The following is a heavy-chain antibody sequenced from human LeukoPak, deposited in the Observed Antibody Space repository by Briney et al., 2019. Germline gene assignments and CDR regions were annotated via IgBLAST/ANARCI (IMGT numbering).Heavy chain of an antibody. CDR1: GGSFSGYY. J-gene: IGHJ3*02. CDR3: ARGHCSSTSCLDAFDI. D-gene: IGHD2-2*01. CDR2: INHSGST. V-gene: IGHV4-34*01. Sequence: SETLSLTCAVYGGSFSGYYWSWIRQPPGKGLEWIGEINHSGSTNYNPSLKSRVTISVDTSENQFSLKLSSVTAADTAVYYCARGHCSSTSCLDAFDIWGQGTMVTVSS.